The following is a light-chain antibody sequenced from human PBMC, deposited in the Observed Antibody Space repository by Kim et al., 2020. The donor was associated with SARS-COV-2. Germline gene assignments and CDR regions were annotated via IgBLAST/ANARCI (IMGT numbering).Light chain of an antibody. Sequence: SPGVRATLSCRASQSVSSTYLAWYQQKPGQAPRLLIYGASSRANGIPDRFSGSGSGTDFTLTINRLDPEDFAVYYCQQYDSSPRTFGQGTKVDIK. CDR3: QQYDSSPRT. V-gene: IGKV3-20*01. CDR1: QSVSSTY. CDR2: GAS. J-gene: IGKJ1*01.